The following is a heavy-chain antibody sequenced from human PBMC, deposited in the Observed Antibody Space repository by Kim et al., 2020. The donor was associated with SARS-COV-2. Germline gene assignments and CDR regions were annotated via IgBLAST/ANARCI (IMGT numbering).Heavy chain of an antibody. CDR3: AKDPQRKQQLVEIWFDP. J-gene: IGHJ5*02. CDR1: GFTFSSYA. D-gene: IGHD6-13*01. CDR2: ISGSGGST. Sequence: GGSLRLSCAASGFTFSSYAMSWVRQAPGKGLEWVSAISGSGGSTYYADSVKGRFTISRDNSKNTLYLQMNSLRAEDTAVYYCAKDPQRKQQLVEIWFDPWGQGTLVTVSS. V-gene: IGHV3-23*01.